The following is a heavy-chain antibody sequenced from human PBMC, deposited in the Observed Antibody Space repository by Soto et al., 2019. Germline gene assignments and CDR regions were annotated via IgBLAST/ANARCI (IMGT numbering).Heavy chain of an antibody. CDR3: ARVPALSGYGTQLRY. D-gene: IGHD5-12*01. J-gene: IGHJ4*02. V-gene: IGHV4-39*01. CDR2: IYYSGST. CDR1: GGSISSSSYY. Sequence: QLQLQESGPGLVKPSETLSLTCTVSGGSISSSSYYWGWIRQPPGKGLEWIGSIYYSGSTYYNPSLKRRVPISVDTSKNQFSLKLSSVTAADTAVYYCARVPALSGYGTQLRYWGQGTLVTVSS.